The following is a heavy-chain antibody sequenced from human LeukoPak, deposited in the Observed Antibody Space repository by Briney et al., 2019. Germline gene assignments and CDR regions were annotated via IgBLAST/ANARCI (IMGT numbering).Heavy chain of an antibody. CDR2: IYYSGST. Sequence: SETLSLTCTVSGGSISSYYWSWIRQPPGKGLEWIGSIYYSGSTYYNPSLKSRVTISVDTSKNQFSLKLSSVTAVDTAVYYCAGLRDGYNWYYFDYWGQGTLVTVSS. CDR3: AGLRDGYNWYYFDY. J-gene: IGHJ4*02. V-gene: IGHV4-59*05. D-gene: IGHD5-24*01. CDR1: GGSISSYY.